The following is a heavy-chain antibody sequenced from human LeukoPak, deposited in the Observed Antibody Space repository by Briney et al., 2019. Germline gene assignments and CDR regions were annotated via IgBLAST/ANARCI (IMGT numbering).Heavy chain of an antibody. CDR1: GFTFSSHE. CDR3: ARGEYCSSRIWYARNAFGG. CDR2: ISNGATTI. Sequence: PWASLRLSCAASGFTFSSHEMDCVRQAPGKGLEWISHISNGATTIYYSDSLKGRFTISRDNAKNPLYLQMNSLRAEDTAVYYCARGEYCSSRIWYARNAFGGWGHGTVVTVAS. J-gene: IGHJ3*01. V-gene: IGHV3-48*03. D-gene: IGHD2-2*01.